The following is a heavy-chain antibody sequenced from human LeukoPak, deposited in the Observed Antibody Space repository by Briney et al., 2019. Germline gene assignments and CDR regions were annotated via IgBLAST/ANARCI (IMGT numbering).Heavy chain of an antibody. J-gene: IGHJ4*02. CDR1: GGSISSGSYY. V-gene: IGHV4-61*02. CDR2: IYTSGST. CDR3: ARFGITMVRGVGFDY. D-gene: IGHD3-10*01. Sequence: SETLSLTCTVSGGSISSGSYYWSWIRQPAGKGLEWIGRIYTSGSTNYNPSLKSRVTISVDTSKNQFSLKLSSVTAADTAVYYCARFGITMVRGVGFDYWGQGTLVTVSS.